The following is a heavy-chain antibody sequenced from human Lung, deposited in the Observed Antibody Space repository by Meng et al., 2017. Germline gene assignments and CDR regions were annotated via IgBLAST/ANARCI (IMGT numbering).Heavy chain of an antibody. CDR2: INHSGST. CDR3: ARGPTTMAHDFDY. J-gene: IGHJ4*02. D-gene: IGHD4-11*01. Sequence: QGQLQQWGAVMLKPSGTLSLTCVVSGGSFSDYYWSWSRQPPGKGLEWIGEINHSGSTNYNPSLESRATISVDTSQNNLSLKLSSVTAADSAVYYCARGPTTMAHDFDYWGQGTLVTVSS. V-gene: IGHV4-34*01. CDR1: GGSFSDYY.